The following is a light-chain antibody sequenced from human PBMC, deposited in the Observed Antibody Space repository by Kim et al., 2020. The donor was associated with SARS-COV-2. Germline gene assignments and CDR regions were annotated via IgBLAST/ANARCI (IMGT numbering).Light chain of an antibody. CDR3: HQYNNWPQT. J-gene: IGKJ1*01. CDR1: QRISSN. CDR2: DAS. Sequence: VSPGERATLSCRASQRISSNLAWFQQKPGQAPRLLIYDASTRATGIPARFSGSGSGTEFTLTISSLQSEDFAVYYCHQYNNWPQTFGQGTKVDIK. V-gene: IGKV3-15*01.